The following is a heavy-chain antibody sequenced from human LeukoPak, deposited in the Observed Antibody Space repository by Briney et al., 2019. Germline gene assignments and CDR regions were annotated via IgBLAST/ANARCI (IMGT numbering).Heavy chain of an antibody. CDR1: GLTFSSYS. V-gene: IGHV3-21*01. D-gene: IGHD3-22*01. CDR3: ARDADYYDSSGYADY. Sequence: GGPLSLSCAASGLTFSSYSMNWVGQAQGKGLEWVSSISSSSSYIYYADSVKGRFTISRDNAKNSLYLQMNSLRAEDTAVYYCARDADYYDSSGYADYWGQGTLVTVSS. J-gene: IGHJ4*02. CDR2: ISSSSSYI.